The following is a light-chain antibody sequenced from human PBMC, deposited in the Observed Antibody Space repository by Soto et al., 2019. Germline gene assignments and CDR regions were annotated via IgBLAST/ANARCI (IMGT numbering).Light chain of an antibody. CDR3: AAWDDSLNGRV. J-gene: IGLJ3*02. V-gene: IGLV1-40*01. Sequence: QSVLTQPPSVSGAPGQRVTISCTGSSSNIGAGYDVHWYQQLPGTAPKLLIYVNSNRPSGVPDRFSGSKSGTSASLAITGLQAEDEADYYCAAWDDSLNGRVFGGGTKVTVL. CDR2: VNS. CDR1: SSNIGAGYD.